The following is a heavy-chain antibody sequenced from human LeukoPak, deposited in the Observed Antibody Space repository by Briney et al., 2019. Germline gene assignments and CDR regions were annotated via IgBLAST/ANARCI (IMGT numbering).Heavy chain of an antibody. CDR2: ISSSSSYI. Sequence: GGSLRLSCAASGFTFSNYSMNWVRQAPRKGLEWVSSISSSSSYIYYADSVKGRFTISRDNAKNTLYLQMNSLRAEDTAVYYCASYNWNFLNDYWGQGTLVTVSS. CDR1: GFTFSNYS. D-gene: IGHD1-7*01. V-gene: IGHV3-21*01. CDR3: ASYNWNFLNDY. J-gene: IGHJ4*02.